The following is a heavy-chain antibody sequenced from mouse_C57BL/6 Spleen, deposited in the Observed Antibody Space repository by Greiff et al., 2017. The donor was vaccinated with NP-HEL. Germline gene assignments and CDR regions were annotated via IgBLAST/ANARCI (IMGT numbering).Heavy chain of an antibody. CDR1: GYTFTSYW. D-gene: IGHD1-1*01. V-gene: IGHV1-52*01. Sequence: VKLQQPGAELVRPGSSVKLSCKASGYTFTSYWMHWVKQRPIQGLEWIGNIDPSDSETHYNQKFKDKATLTVDKSSSTAYMQLSSLTSEDSAVYYCAREGFITTVPYYFDYWGQGTTLTVSS. J-gene: IGHJ2*01. CDR3: AREGFITTVPYYFDY. CDR2: IDPSDSET.